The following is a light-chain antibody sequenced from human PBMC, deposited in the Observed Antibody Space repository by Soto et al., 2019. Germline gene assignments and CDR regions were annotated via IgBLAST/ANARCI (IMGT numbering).Light chain of an antibody. Sequence: IQMTQPPSSLSASVGDGVTLTCRASHTIATYLNWYQQKPGQVPEVLIYGASRLHVGVTSRFTGSGYGTDFALTINNLQPEDFAIYYCQQFYYSPHTFGQGTKLEVK. CDR2: GAS. J-gene: IGKJ2*01. CDR3: QQFYYSPHT. CDR1: HTIATY. V-gene: IGKV1-39*01.